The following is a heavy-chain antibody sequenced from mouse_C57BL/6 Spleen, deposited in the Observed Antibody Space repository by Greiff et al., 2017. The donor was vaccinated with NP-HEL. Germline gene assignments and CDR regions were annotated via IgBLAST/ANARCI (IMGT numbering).Heavy chain of an antibody. J-gene: IGHJ3*01. D-gene: IGHD4-1*01. CDR1: GFTFSSYA. V-gene: IGHV5-4*01. CDR3: ARDGVGRLAY. Sequence: EVMLVESGGGLVKPGGSLKLSCAASGFTFSSYAMSWVRQTPEKRLEWVATISDGGSYTYYPDNVKGRFTISRDNAKNNLYLQMSHLKSEDTAMYYCARDGVGRLAYWGQGTLVTVSA. CDR2: ISDGGSYT.